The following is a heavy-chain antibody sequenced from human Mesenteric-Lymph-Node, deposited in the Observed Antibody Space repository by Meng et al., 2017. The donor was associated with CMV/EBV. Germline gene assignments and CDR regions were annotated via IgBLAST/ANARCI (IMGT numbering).Heavy chain of an antibody. D-gene: IGHD2-2*01. CDR2: LSGSGGTT. CDR1: GFTFSSYA. CDR3: AKEGVDIVVVPAATTPYYYYGMDV. J-gene: IGHJ6*02. V-gene: IGHV3-23*01. Sequence: GGSLRLSCAASGFTFSSYAMNWVRQAPGKGLEWVSALSGSGGTTYYADSVKGRFTISRDNSENTLYLQMNSLRAEDTAVYYCAKEGVDIVVVPAATTPYYYYGMDVWGQGTTVTVSS.